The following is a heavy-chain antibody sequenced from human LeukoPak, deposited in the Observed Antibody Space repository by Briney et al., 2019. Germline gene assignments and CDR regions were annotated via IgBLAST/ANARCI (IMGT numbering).Heavy chain of an antibody. CDR2: VYYSGTT. V-gene: IGHV4-59*01. CDR3: AREDPQTRVPEGMDV. D-gene: IGHD4/OR15-4a*01. CDR1: GGSISYYY. Sequence: MASETLSLTCTVSGGSISYYYWSWIRQSPGKGLEWIGYVYYSGTTNYNPSLKSRVTISVDTSKNQFPLQLRSVTAADTAVYYCAREDPQTRVPEGMDVWGQGTTVTVSS. J-gene: IGHJ6*02.